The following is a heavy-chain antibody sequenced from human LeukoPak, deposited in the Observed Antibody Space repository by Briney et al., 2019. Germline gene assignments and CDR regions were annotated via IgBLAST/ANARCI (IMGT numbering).Heavy chain of an antibody. V-gene: IGHV3-30*02. CDR3: AKEADDFDC. Sequence: GGSLRLSCAASGFTFSNFGMHWVRQAPGKGLEWVAFVQYNGRKQFYADSVKGRFTISRDNSKNTVYPQMNSLRREDTAVYYCAKEADDFDCWGQGTLVTVSS. CDR2: VQYNGRKQ. J-gene: IGHJ4*02. CDR1: GFTFSNFG.